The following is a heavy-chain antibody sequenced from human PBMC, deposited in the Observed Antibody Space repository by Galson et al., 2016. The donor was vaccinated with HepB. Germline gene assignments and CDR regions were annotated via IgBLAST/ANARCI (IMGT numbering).Heavy chain of an antibody. J-gene: IGHJ4*02. CDR1: GGAFSSYA. V-gene: IGHV1-69*13. Sequence: SVKVSCKASGGAFSSYAISWLRQAPGQGLEWLGEIILLFGTTKYAQKVQGRVTIIADESTSTVYMELSSLSFEDTGVYYCAKERRYDSRGYRFFDTWGQGTLLTVSS. CDR3: AKERRYDSRGYRFFDT. D-gene: IGHD3-22*01. CDR2: IILLFGTT.